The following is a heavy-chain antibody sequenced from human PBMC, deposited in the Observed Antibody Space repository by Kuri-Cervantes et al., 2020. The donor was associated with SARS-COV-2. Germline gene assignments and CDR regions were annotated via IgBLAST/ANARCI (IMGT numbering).Heavy chain of an antibody. CDR2: IYPGDSDT. Sequence: KVSCKGSGYSFTSYWTGWVRQMPGKGLGWMGIIYPGDSDTRYSPSFQGQVTISADKSISAAYMQWSSLRASDTALYFCARSLAARHTGLYYYYGLDVWGQGTTVTVSS. J-gene: IGHJ6*02. CDR3: ARSLAARHTGLYYYYGLDV. CDR1: GYSFTSYW. V-gene: IGHV5-51*01. D-gene: IGHD6-6*01.